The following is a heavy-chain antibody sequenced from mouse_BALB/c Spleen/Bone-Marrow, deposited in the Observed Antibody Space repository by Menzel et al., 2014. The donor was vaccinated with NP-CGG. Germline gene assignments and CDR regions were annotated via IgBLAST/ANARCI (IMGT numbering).Heavy chain of an antibody. V-gene: IGHV1-69*01. CDR3: ARSNGYYPYWYFDV. CDR1: VYTFTSYW. Sequence: SSAELVMPGAPVKLSCKASVYTFTSYWMNWVKQSPGRGLEWIGRIDPSDSETHYNQKFKDKATLTVDKSSSTAYIQLSSLTSEDSAVYYCARSNGYYPYWYFDVWGAGTTVTVSS. CDR2: IDPSDSET. D-gene: IGHD2-3*01. J-gene: IGHJ1*01.